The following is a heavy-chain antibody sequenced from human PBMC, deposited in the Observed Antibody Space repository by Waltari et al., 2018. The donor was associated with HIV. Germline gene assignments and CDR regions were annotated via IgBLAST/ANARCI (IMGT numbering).Heavy chain of an antibody. Sequence: EVQLVESGGGLVQPGGSLSLSCAASGFTFRSYWMHWVSQAPGKGLVWLSCSSSDGSTTNYADSLNGRLTISRDNAKNTLYLQMNSLRADDTAVYYCARENTMTYYDALDIWGQGTMVTVSS. D-gene: IGHD4-17*01. CDR1: GFTFRSYW. J-gene: IGHJ3*02. CDR3: ARENTMTYYDALDI. V-gene: IGHV3-74*01. CDR2: SSSDGSTT.